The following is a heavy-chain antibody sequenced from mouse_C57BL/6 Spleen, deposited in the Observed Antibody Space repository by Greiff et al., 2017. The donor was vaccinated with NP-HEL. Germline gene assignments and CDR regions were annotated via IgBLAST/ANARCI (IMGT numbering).Heavy chain of an antibody. CDR1: GYTFTNYW. Sequence: VKLQESGAELVRPGTSVKMSCKASGYTFTNYWIGWAKQRPGHGLEWIGDIYPGGGYTNYNEKFKGKATLTADKSSSTAYMQFSSLTSEDSAIYYCARSGSNYFYYFDYWGQGTTLTVSS. D-gene: IGHD2-5*01. CDR2: IYPGGGYT. V-gene: IGHV1-63*01. J-gene: IGHJ2*01. CDR3: ARSGSNYFYYFDY.